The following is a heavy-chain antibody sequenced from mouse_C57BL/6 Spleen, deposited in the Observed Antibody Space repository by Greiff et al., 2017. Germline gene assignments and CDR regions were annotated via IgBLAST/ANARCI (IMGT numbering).Heavy chain of an antibody. J-gene: IGHJ2*01. CDR3: ARERDSNFDY. CDR2: IHPNSGST. CDR1: GYTFTSYW. D-gene: IGHD3-3*01. V-gene: IGHV1-64*01. Sequence: VQLQESGAELVKPGASVKLSCKASGYTFTSYWMHWVKQRPGQGLEWIGMIHPNSGSTNYNEKFKSKATLTVDKSSSTAYMQLSSLTSEDSAVYYCARERDSNFDYWGQGTTLTVSS.